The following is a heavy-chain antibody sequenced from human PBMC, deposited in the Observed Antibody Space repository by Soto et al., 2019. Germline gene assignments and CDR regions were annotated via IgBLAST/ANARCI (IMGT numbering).Heavy chain of an antibody. V-gene: IGHV3-7*05. J-gene: IGHJ4*02. CDR3: AREGAAAEYFDY. CDR1: GFTFSSYW. CDR2: IKQDGSEK. Sequence: SCAASGFTFSSYWMSWVRQAPGKGLEWVANIKQDGSEKYYVDSVKGRFTISRDNAKNSLYLQMNSLRAEDTAVYYCAREGAAAEYFDYWGQGTLVTVSS. D-gene: IGHD6-13*01.